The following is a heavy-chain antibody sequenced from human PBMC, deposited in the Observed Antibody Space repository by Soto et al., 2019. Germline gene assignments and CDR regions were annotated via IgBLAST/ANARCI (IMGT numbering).Heavy chain of an antibody. D-gene: IGHD2-21*02. CDR1: GGSITSYH. V-gene: IGHV4-59*04. CDR3: ARQRTSVVTQAYFDV. Sequence: SETLSLTCIVSGGSITSYHWSWIRQFPGKGLEWIAYTSYSGRTYNNPSLRSRVSMSIDTSKDQFSLKLKSVTAADTALYFCARQRTSVVTQAYFDVWGPGSLVTVSS. J-gene: IGHJ4*02. CDR2: TSYSGRT.